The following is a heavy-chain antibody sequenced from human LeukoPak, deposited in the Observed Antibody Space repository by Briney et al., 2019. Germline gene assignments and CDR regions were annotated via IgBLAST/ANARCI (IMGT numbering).Heavy chain of an antibody. CDR1: GGTFSSYA. Sequence: SVKVSCKASGGTFSSYAISWVRQAPGQGLECMGRIIPILGIANYAQKFQGRVTITADKSTSTAYMELSSLRSEDTAVYYCARVEIYSSGWYDFYYFDYWGQGTLVTVSS. CDR3: ARVEIYSSGWYDFYYFDY. D-gene: IGHD6-19*01. V-gene: IGHV1-69*04. CDR2: IIPILGIA. J-gene: IGHJ4*02.